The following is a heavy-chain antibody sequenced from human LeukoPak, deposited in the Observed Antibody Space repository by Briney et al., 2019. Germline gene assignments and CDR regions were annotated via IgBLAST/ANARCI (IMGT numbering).Heavy chain of an antibody. CDR2: ISGSGGST. CDR1: GFTFSSYA. D-gene: IGHD5-18*01. V-gene: IGHV3-23*01. CDR3: AKDRSIQLWFDAFDI. Sequence: PGGSLRLSCAASGFTFSSYAMSWVRQAPGKGLEWVSAISGSGGSTYYADSVRGRFTFSRDTSKNTPYLQMNSLRAEDTAVYYCAKDRSIQLWFDAFDIWGQGTMVTVSS. J-gene: IGHJ3*02.